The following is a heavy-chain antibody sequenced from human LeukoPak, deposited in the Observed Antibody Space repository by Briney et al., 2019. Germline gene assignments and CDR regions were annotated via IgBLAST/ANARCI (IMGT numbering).Heavy chain of an antibody. D-gene: IGHD3-3*01. Sequence: PGGSLRLSCAASGFTFSSYSMNWVRLAPGKGLEWVSSISSSSSYIYYADSVKGRFTISRDNSKNTLYLQMNSLRAEDTAVYYCAKGPDFWSGYYPNWFDPWGQGTLVTVSS. CDR2: ISSSSSYI. V-gene: IGHV3-21*04. CDR3: AKGPDFWSGYYPNWFDP. J-gene: IGHJ5*02. CDR1: GFTFSSYS.